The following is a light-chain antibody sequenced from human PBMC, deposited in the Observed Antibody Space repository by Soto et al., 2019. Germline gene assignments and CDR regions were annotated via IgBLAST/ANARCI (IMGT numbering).Light chain of an antibody. CDR2: AAS. V-gene: IGKV1-39*01. J-gene: IGKJ4*01. Sequence: DIQMTQSPSYLSAPVGDRVTITCRASQSIVTYLNWYLQKPGKAPKLLIYAASSLQSGVPSRFSGSGSGTDFTLTISRLQPEDFATYYCQQSYSTPLTFGGGTKVDIK. CDR1: QSIVTY. CDR3: QQSYSTPLT.